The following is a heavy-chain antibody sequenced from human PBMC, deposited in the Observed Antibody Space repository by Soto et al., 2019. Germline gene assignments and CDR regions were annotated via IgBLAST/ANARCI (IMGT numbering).Heavy chain of an antibody. J-gene: IGHJ3*02. CDR1: GYSFTSYW. D-gene: IGHD6-19*01. V-gene: IGHV5-51*01. CDR3: ARHRQWLVRVDAFDI. CDR2: IYPGDSDT. Sequence: GESPKISCKGSGYSFTSYWIGWVRQMPGKGLEWMGIIYPGDSDTRYSPSFQGQVTISADKSISTAYLQWSSLKASDTAMYYCARHRQWLVRVDAFDIWGQGTMVTVSS.